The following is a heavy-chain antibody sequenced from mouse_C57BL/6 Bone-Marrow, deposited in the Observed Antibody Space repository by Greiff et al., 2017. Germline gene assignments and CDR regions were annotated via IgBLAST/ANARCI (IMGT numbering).Heavy chain of an antibody. CDR1: GFNIKDYY. CDR3: ARWERLFAY. J-gene: IGHJ3*01. V-gene: IGHV14-2*01. Sequence: EVKLMESGAELVKPGASVKLSCTASGFNIKDYYMHWVKQRTEQGLEWIGRIDPEDGATKYAPKFQGKATITADTSSNTAYLQLSSLTSEDTAVYYCARWERLFAYWGEEALVTVSA. D-gene: IGHD4-1*01. CDR2: IDPEDGAT.